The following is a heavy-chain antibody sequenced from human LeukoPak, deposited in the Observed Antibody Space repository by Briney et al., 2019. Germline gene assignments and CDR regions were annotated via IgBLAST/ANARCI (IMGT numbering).Heavy chain of an antibody. CDR2: ISSSSSHT. CDR3: ARDAPATAPDY. CDR1: GFTFSDYY. J-gene: IGHJ4*02. V-gene: IGHV3-11*05. D-gene: IGHD2-2*01. Sequence: GGSLRLSCAASGFTFSDYYMSWIRQAPGKGLEWVSYISSSSSHTNYADSVKGRFTISRDNAKNSLYLQMNSLRAEDTAVYYCARDAPATAPDYWGQGTLVTVSS.